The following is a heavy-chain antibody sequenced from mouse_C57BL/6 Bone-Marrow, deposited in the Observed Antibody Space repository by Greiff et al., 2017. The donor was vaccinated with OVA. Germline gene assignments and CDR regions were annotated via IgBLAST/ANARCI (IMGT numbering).Heavy chain of an antibody. CDR1: GYSFTGYF. CDR2: INPYNGDT. D-gene: IGHD2-3*01. CDR3: ARGIYDGYYGFAD. Sequence: VQLQQSGPELVKPGDSVKISCKASGYSFTGYFMNWVMQSHGKSLEWIGRINPYNGDTFYNQKFKGKATLTVDKSSSTAHMELRSLTSEDSAVYYCARGIYDGYYGFADWGQGTLVTVSA. V-gene: IGHV1-20*01. J-gene: IGHJ3*01.